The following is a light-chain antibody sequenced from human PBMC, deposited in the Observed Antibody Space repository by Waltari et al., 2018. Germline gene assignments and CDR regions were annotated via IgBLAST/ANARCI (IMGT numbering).Light chain of an antibody. V-gene: IGKV3-11*01. CDR3: QQRSNWLYT. J-gene: IGKJ2*01. Sequence: EIVLTQSPATLSLSPGERATLSCRASQSVSSYLAWYQQNPGQAPMLLIYDASNRATGIPARFSGSGSVTDFTLTISSLEPEDFAFYYCQQRSNWLYTFGQGTKLEIK. CDR1: QSVSSY. CDR2: DAS.